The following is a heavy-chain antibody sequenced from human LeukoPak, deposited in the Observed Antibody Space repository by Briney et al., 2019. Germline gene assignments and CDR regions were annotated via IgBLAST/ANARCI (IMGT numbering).Heavy chain of an antibody. CDR2: MSYDGSNK. CDR1: GFTFRSYA. J-gene: IGHJ4*02. CDR3: ARDGDSDYIFSYYFDY. D-gene: IGHD2-21*02. V-gene: IGHV3-30*04. Sequence: PGGSLRLSCAASGFTFRSYAMHWVRQAPGKGLEWVAVMSYDGSNKYYADSVKGRFTISRDNSKNTLYLQMNSLRAEDTAVYYCARDGDSDYIFSYYFDYWGQGTLVTVSS.